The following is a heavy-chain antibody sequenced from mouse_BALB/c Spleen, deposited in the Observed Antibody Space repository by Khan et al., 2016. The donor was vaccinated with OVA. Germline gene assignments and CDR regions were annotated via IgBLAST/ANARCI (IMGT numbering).Heavy chain of an antibody. CDR2: IYPGNGNT. D-gene: IGHD1-1*01. Sequence: QVQLKQSGAELVRPGTSVKMSCKAAGYTFTNYWIGWINQRPGHGLEWIGDIYPGNGNTNYNEKFKGKATLTADTSSSTVYLQLSSLTSEDSAIYYCAIPYYFGTNYATMDDWGQGTSVTVSS. V-gene: IGHV1-63*02. J-gene: IGHJ4*01. CDR3: AIPYYFGTNYATMDD. CDR1: GYTFTNYW.